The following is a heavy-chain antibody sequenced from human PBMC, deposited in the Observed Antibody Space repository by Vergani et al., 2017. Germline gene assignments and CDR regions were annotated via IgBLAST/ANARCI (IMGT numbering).Heavy chain of an antibody. J-gene: IGHJ4*02. CDR1: GYSFTSYY. CDR2: INPSGGST. D-gene: IGHD3-22*01. V-gene: IGHV1-46*03. CDR3: TRGWYYDSIAYWAY. Sequence: VQLVQSGAEVKKPGESLKISCKGSGYSFTSYYMHWVRQAPGQGLEWMGIINPSGGSTSYAQKFQGRVTMTRDTSTSTVYMELSSLRSADTAVYYCTRGWYYDSIAYWAYWGQGTLVTVSS.